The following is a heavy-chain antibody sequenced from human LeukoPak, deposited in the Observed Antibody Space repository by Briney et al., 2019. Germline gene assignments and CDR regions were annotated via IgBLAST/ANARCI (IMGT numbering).Heavy chain of an antibody. CDR3: ARDTYYYDSSGYCGAFDI. J-gene: IGHJ3*02. V-gene: IGHV4-30-4*01. CDR1: GGSISSGDYY. D-gene: IGHD3-22*01. CDR2: IYYSGST. Sequence: SETLSLTCTVSGGSISSGDYYWSWIRQPPGKGLEWIGYIYYSGSTYYNPSLKSRVTISVDTSKNQFSLKLSSVTAADTAVYYCARDTYYYDSSGYCGAFDIWGQGQWSPSLQ.